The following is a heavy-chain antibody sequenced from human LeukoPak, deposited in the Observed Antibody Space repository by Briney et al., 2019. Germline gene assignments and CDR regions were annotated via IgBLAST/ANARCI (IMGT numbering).Heavy chain of an antibody. CDR3: ARYYDFWSSYSSYYYMDV. Sequence: GGSLRLSCAASGFTFSKYDMHWVRQAPGKGLEWVSSISGSSNYIYYADSVKGRVTISRDNAKNSLYLQMNSLRAEDTAVYYCARYYDFWSSYSSYYYMDVWGKGTTVTVSS. CDR2: ISGSSNYI. J-gene: IGHJ6*03. D-gene: IGHD3-3*01. CDR1: GFTFSKYD. V-gene: IGHV3-21*01.